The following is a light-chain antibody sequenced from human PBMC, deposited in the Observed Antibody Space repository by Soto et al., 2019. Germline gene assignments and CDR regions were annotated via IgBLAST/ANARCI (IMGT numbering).Light chain of an antibody. CDR2: SAS. J-gene: IGKJ5*01. CDR3: QQYGNSPIT. Sequence: EIVLTQSPGTLSLSPGEGATLSCRASQSVSSGSLAWYKQKPGQAPRLLIYSASNRAPGIPDRFSGSGSGTDFTLTISRLVPEDFAVYYCQQYGNSPITFGQGTRLGL. CDR1: QSVSSGS. V-gene: IGKV3-20*01.